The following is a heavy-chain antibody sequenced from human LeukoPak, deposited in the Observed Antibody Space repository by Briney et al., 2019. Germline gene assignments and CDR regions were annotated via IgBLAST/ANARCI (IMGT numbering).Heavy chain of an antibody. Sequence: SETLSLTCTVSGGSISSGGYYWSWIRQHPGKGLEWIGYTYYSGSTYYNPSLKSRVTISVDTSKNQFSLKLSSVTAADTAVYYCASTSYGGNSPVDYWGQGTLVTVSS. CDR3: ASTSYGGNSPVDY. V-gene: IGHV4-31*03. CDR2: TYYSGST. CDR1: GGSISSGGYY. J-gene: IGHJ4*02. D-gene: IGHD4-23*01.